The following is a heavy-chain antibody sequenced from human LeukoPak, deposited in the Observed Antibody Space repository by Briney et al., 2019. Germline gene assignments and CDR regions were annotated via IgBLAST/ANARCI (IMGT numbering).Heavy chain of an antibody. CDR1: GGSISSYY. V-gene: IGHV4-59*01. D-gene: IGHD3-10*01. J-gene: IGHJ3*02. CDR2: IYYSGST. Sequence: SETLSLTCTVSGGSISSYYWSWIRQPPGKGLEWIGYIYYSGSTNYNPSLKSRVTISVDTSKNQFSLKLSSATAADTAVYYCARDHLEPGANAFDIWGQGTMVTVSS. CDR3: ARDHLEPGANAFDI.